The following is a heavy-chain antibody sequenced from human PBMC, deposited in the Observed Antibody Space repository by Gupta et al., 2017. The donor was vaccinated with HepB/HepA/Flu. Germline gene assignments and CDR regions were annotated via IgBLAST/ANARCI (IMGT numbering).Heavy chain of an antibody. J-gene: IGHJ4*02. Sequence: QVQLVQSGAEVKKPGASVKVSSKVSGYTLPDLSLHWVRKAPGKGLEWMGGFDPEDGETIYAQKFQGRVTMTEDTSTDTAYMELSSLRSEDTAVYYCATEPPGIAVAGTPWRYFDYWGQGTLVTVSS. CDR2: FDPEDGET. CDR1: GYTLPDLS. CDR3: ATEPPGIAVAGTPWRYFDY. V-gene: IGHV1-24*01. D-gene: IGHD6-19*01.